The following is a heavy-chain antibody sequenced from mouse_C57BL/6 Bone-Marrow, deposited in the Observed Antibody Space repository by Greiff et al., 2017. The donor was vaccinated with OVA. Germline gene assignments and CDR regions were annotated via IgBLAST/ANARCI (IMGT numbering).Heavy chain of an antibody. J-gene: IGHJ1*03. V-gene: IGHV3-6*01. CDR3: ARPSIYYYGSSYFDV. Sequence: EVQLQESGPGLVKPSQSLSLTCSVTGYSITSGYYWNWIRQFPGNKLEWMGYISYDGSNNYNPSLKNRISITRDTSKNQFFLKLNSVTTEDTATYYCARPSIYYYGSSYFDVWGTGTTVTVSS. CDR2: ISYDGSN. D-gene: IGHD1-1*01. CDR1: GYSITSGYY.